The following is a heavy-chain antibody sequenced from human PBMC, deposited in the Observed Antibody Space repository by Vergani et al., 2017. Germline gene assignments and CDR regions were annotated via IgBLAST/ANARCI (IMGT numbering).Heavy chain of an antibody. J-gene: IGHJ3*01. CDR1: GFSFNSYW. Sequence: VQLVQSGGGFFQPGGSLRLSCSASGFSFNSYWMHWVRQVPGKGLLWVSRIKSDGSITAYADSVKGRFTISRDNAQNTLYLQMNSLRVEDTGVYYCAREYSSTSGRAFDFWGQGTKVTVSS. D-gene: IGHD2-2*01. V-gene: IGHV3-74*03. CDR3: AREYSSTSGRAFDF. CDR2: IKSDGSIT.